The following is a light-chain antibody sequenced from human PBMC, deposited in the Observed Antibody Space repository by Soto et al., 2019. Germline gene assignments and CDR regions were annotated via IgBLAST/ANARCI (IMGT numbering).Light chain of an antibody. CDR2: LNRDGSH. J-gene: IGLJ1*01. CDR1: SGHSSYA. CDR3: QTWGTGIAV. V-gene: IGLV4-69*01. Sequence: QPVLTQSPSASASLGASVKLTCTLSSGHSSYAIAWHQQQPEKGHRYLMKLNRDGSHSKGDGIPDRFSGSSSGAERYLTVSSLQSEAEADYYCQTWGTGIAVFGTGTKLTVL.